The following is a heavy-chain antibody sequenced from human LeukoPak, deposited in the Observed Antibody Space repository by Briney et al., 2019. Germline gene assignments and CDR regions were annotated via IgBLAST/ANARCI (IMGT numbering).Heavy chain of an antibody. D-gene: IGHD4-23*01. J-gene: IGHJ3*02. CDR2: IYYSGST. V-gene: IGHV4-31*03. Sequence: SETLSLTCTVSGGSISSGGYYWSWIRQHPGKGLEWIGYIYYSGSTYYNPSLKSRVTISVDTSKNQFSLKLSSVTAADTAVYYCARDRDYGGNHRWASDIWGQGTMVTVSS. CDR3: ARDRDYGGNHRWASDI. CDR1: GGSISSGGYY.